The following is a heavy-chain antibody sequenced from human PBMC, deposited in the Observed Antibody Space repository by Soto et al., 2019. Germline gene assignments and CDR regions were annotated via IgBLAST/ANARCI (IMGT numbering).Heavy chain of an antibody. CDR3: ARDPDDFWSVYLDY. Sequence: ASVKVSCKASGYTFTGYYMHWVRQAPGQGLEWMGWINPNSGGTNYAQKFQGWVTMTRDTSMSTAYMELSSLRSEDTAVYYCARDPDDFWSVYLDYWGQGTLVTVS. CDR1: GYTFTGYY. J-gene: IGHJ4*02. D-gene: IGHD3-3*01. CDR2: INPNSGGT. V-gene: IGHV1-2*04.